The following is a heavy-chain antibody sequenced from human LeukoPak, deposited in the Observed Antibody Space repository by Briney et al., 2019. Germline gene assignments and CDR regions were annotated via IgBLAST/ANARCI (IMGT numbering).Heavy chain of an antibody. Sequence: PGRSLRLSCAASGFTFSSYGMHWVRQAPGKGLEWVAVISYDGSNKYYADSVKGRFTISRDNSKNTLYLQMNSLRAEDTAVYYCARYDYVWGSYDYYYYMDVWGKGTTVTISS. CDR1: GFTFSSYG. CDR3: ARYDYVWGSYDYYYYMDV. CDR2: ISYDGSNK. J-gene: IGHJ6*03. D-gene: IGHD3-16*01. V-gene: IGHV3-30*03.